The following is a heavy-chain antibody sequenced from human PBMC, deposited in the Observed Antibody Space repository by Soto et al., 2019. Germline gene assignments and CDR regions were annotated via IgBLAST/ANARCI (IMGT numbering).Heavy chain of an antibody. Sequence: SETLSLTCTVSGGSISSYYWSWIRQPPGKGLEWIGYIYYSGSTNYNPSLKSRVTISVDTSKNQFSLKLSSVTAADTAVYYCVNSGRSPPYYYYYYGMDGWGQGTTVTVSS. CDR3: VNSGRSPPYYYYYYGMDG. CDR2: IYYSGST. J-gene: IGHJ6*02. D-gene: IGHD3-10*01. CDR1: GGSISSYY. V-gene: IGHV4-59*01.